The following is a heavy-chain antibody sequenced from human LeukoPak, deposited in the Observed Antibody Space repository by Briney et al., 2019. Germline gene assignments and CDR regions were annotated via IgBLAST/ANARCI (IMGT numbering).Heavy chain of an antibody. D-gene: IGHD7-27*01. Sequence: ASVKVSCKASGYTFTTYAINWVRQAPGQGLEWVGWINTNTGNPTYAQGFTGRFVFSLDTSVTTTYLQISSLKAEDTAVYYCARDTPGLRYWGQGTLVTVSS. J-gene: IGHJ4*02. V-gene: IGHV7-4-1*02. CDR1: GYTFTTYA. CDR2: INTNTGNP. CDR3: ARDTPGLRY.